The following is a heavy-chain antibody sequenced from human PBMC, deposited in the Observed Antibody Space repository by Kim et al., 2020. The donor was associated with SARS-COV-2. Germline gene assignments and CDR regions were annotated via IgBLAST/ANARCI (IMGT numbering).Heavy chain of an antibody. J-gene: IGHJ6*03. V-gene: IGHV4-34*01. CDR1: GGSFSGYY. Sequence: SETLSLTCAVYGGSFSGYYWSWIRQPPGKGLEWIGEINHSGSTNYNPSLKSRVTISVDTSKNQFSLKLSSVTAADTAVYYCARGSGGELIPLIYYYYYMDVWGKGTTVTVAS. CDR3: ARGSGGELIPLIYYYYYMDV. CDR2: INHSGST. D-gene: IGHD3-10*01.